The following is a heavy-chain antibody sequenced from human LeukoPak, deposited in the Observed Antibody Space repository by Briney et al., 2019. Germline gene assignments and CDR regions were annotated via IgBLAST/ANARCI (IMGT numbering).Heavy chain of an antibody. CDR1: GFTFSSYS. CDR3: ARAEEDVDTAMVTSYYYGMDV. CDR2: ISSSSSYI. J-gene: IGHJ6*02. V-gene: IGHV3-21*01. D-gene: IGHD5-18*01. Sequence: GGSLRLSCAASGFTFSSYSMNWVRQAPGKGLEWVSSISSSSSYIYYADSVKGRFTISRDNAKNSLYLQMNSLRAEDTAVYYCARAEEDVDTAMVTSYYYGMDVWGRGTTVTISS.